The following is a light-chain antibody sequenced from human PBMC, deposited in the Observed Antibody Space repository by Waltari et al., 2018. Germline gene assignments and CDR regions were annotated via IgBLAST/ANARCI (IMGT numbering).Light chain of an antibody. V-gene: IGLV1-47*01. J-gene: IGLJ3*02. CDR3: AAWDDSLSGPV. CDR2: RSN. CDR1: SSDMGSTY. Sequence: QSVLTQPPSASGTPGQRVTISCSGSSSDMGSTYVYCYQHLPGTAPKLLIYRSNPRPSGVPARFSGSRSGTSASLAISGLRSEDEADYHCAAWDDSLSGPVFGGGTKLTVL.